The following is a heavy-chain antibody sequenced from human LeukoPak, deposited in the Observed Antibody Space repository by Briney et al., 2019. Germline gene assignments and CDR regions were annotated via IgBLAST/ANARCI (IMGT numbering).Heavy chain of an antibody. CDR1: GFTFGSYG. CDR3: AVDYGDYATGGVWY. Sequence: GGSLRLSCAASGFTFGSYGMHWVRQAPGKGLEWVAVISYDGSNKYYADSVKGRFTISRDNSKNTLYLQMNSLRAEDTAVYYCAVDYGDYATGGVWYWGQGPLVPSPQ. CDR2: ISYDGSNK. D-gene: IGHD4-17*01. V-gene: IGHV3-30*03. J-gene: IGHJ4*02.